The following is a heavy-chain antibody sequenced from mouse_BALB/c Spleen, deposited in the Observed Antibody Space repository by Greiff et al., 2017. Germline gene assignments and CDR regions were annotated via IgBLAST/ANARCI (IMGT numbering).Heavy chain of an antibody. CDR1: GYTFTSYW. J-gene: IGHJ2*01. D-gene: IGHD2-3*01. CDR3: ARYDGVFDY. V-gene: IGHV1-87*01. CDR2: IYPGDGDT. Sequence: QVQLKQSGTELARPGASVKLSCKASGYTFTSYWMQWVKQRPGQGLEWIGAIYPGDGDTRYTQKFKGKATLTADKSSSTAYMQLSSLASEDSAVYYCARYDGVFDYWGQGTTLTVSS.